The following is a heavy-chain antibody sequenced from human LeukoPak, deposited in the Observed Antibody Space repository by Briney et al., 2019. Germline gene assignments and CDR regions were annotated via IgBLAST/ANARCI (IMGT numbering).Heavy chain of an antibody. CDR1: GYTLTELS. J-gene: IGHJ4*02. D-gene: IGHD4-11*01. Sequence: ASVKVSCKVSGYTLTELSMHWVRQAPGKGLEWMGGFDPEDGETIYAQKFQGRVTMTEDTSTDTAYMELSSLRSEDTAVYYCATGLHDPKSSNYVRVGAYWGQGTLVTVSS. CDR3: ATGLHDPKSSNYVRVGAY. V-gene: IGHV1-24*01. CDR2: FDPEDGET.